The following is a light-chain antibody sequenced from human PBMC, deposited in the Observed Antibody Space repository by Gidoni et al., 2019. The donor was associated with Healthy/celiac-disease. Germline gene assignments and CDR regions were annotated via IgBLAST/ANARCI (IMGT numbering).Light chain of an antibody. V-gene: IGKV3-11*01. J-gene: IGKJ1*01. CDR1: QSVSSY. Sequence: PGERATLFCRAIQSVSSYLAWYQQRPGQAPRLLIYNALKRDTGPPARFSGSGSETDFSLTISSLEPEEFAVYYCQQRSSWPRTFGQGTKVEF. CDR2: NAL. CDR3: QQRSSWPRT.